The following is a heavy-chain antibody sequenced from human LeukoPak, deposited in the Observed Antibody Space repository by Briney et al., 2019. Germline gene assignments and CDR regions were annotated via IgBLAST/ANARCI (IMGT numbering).Heavy chain of an antibody. J-gene: IGHJ3*02. D-gene: IGHD6-19*01. CDR2: IYYSGST. V-gene: IGHV4-59*08. CDR3: ARSYSSGWYFYAFDI. CDR1: GGSISSYY. Sequence: PSETLSLTCTVSGGSISSYYWSWIRQPPGKGLEWIGYIYYSGSTNYNPSLKSQVTISIDTSKNQFSLKLSSVTAADTAVYYCARSYSSGWYFYAFDIWGQGTMVTVSS.